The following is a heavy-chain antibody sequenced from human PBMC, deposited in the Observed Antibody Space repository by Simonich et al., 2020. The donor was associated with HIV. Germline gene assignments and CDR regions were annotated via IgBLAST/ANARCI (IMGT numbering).Heavy chain of an antibody. CDR1: GYTFTSYD. CDR3: ARALRWCDP. V-gene: IGHV1-8*02. Sequence: QVPLVRSGAEVKKPGASVTVSCKASGYTFTSYDSTGVRQGTGQGLEGKGWMNPNSGNTDYAQKVQGRVTMSRDTSIRTADMERSSLRSGDTAVYYWARALRWCDPWGQGTLVTVTS. J-gene: IGHJ5*02. D-gene: IGHD4-17*01. CDR2: MNPNSGNT.